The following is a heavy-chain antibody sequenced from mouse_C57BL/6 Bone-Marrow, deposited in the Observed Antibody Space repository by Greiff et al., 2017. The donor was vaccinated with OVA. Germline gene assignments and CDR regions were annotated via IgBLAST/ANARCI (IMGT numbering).Heavy chain of an antibody. Sequence: QVQLKESGAELVRPGASVTLSCKASGYTFTDYEMHWVKQTPVHGLEWIGAIDPETGGTAYNQKFKGKAILTADKSSSTAYMERRSLTSVDSAVYYCTRGYSNYYAMDYWGQGTSVTVSS. D-gene: IGHD2-5*01. CDR3: TRGYSNYYAMDY. CDR1: GYTFTDYE. CDR2: IDPETGGT. V-gene: IGHV1-15*01. J-gene: IGHJ4*01.